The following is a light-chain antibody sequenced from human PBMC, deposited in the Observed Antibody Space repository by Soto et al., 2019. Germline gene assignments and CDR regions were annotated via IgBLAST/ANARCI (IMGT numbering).Light chain of an antibody. Sequence: DIQMTQSPSSVSASVGDRVTITCRASQGISRWSAWYQQNPGRAPKLLIYAASNVQRGGPSRFSGSGSETDYTLTISSLQPEDFETYYCQQANSFPWTFGQGTNVEVK. CDR2: AAS. J-gene: IGKJ1*01. V-gene: IGKV1-12*02. CDR1: QGISRW. CDR3: QQANSFPWT.